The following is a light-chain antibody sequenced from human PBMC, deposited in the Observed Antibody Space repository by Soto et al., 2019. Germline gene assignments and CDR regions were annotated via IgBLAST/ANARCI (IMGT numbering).Light chain of an antibody. CDR2: AAS. CDR1: QGISSW. Sequence: DIQMTQSPSFVSDSVGDRVTITCRASQGISSWLAWYQHKPGRAPKLLIHAASSLESGVPSRFSGSRSVTDFTLTISCMQPEDFATYYCQQTTSFPLTFGGGTKVEIK. CDR3: QQTTSFPLT. V-gene: IGKV1-12*01. J-gene: IGKJ4*01.